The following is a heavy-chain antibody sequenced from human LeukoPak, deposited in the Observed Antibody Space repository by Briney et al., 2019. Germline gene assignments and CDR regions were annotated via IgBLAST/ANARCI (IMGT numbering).Heavy chain of an antibody. Sequence: GGSLRLSCAASGFTFSSFSMGWVRQAPGKGLEWLSYITSTSSATYYADSLQGRFTISRNNAKNSLYLQINSLRADDMAVYYCARAIASYGDSAYWGQGTLVTVSS. CDR1: GFTFSSFS. D-gene: IGHD5-18*01. CDR3: ARAIASYGDSAY. V-gene: IGHV3-48*04. J-gene: IGHJ4*02. CDR2: ITSTSSAT.